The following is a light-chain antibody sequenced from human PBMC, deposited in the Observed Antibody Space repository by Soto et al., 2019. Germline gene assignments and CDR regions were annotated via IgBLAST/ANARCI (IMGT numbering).Light chain of an antibody. CDR2: EVT. CDR3: ISYAASNNFVV. V-gene: IGLV2-8*01. CDR1: SSDVGGYNY. J-gene: IGLJ2*01. Sequence: QSVLTQPPSASGSPGQSVTISCTGTSSDVGGYNYVSWFRQHPGKAPKLMIYEVTKRPSGVPDRFSGSKSGNTASLTVSGLQAEDEADYYCISYAASNNFVVFGGGTKLTVL.